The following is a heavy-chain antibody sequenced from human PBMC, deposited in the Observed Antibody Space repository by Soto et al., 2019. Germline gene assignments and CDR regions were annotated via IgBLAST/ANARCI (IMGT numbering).Heavy chain of an antibody. D-gene: IGHD3-16*01. J-gene: IGHJ4*02. CDR1: GGSTISDNY. CDR2: IYYSGNT. Sequence: PSETLSLTCTVSGGSTISDNYWSWIRQPPGKGLEWIGHIYYSGNTDYNPSLKSRLAISIDTSKNQFSLTLSSVTAADTAVYFCAREGGESSDGLYYFDSWGQGSLVTVSS. CDR3: AREGGESSDGLYYFDS. V-gene: IGHV4-30-4*01.